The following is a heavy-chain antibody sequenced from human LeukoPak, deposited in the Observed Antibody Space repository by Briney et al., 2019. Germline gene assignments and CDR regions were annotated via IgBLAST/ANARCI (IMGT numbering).Heavy chain of an antibody. V-gene: IGHV3-48*03. D-gene: IGHD3-16*02. J-gene: IGHJ4*02. CDR1: GFTFSNFE. CDR3: ARGSTFGGVISDF. Sequence: GGSLRLSCAASGFTFSNFEMNWVRQIPGKCLEWLSFITRSSRIIYYADSVKGRFTISRDNANNSLHLQMNSLRVEDTGIYFCARGSTFGGVISDFWGQGTLVTVSS. CDR2: ITRSSRII.